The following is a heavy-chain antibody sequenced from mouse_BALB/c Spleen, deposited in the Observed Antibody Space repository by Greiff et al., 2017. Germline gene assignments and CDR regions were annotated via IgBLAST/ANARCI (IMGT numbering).Heavy chain of an antibody. D-gene: IGHD4-1*01. V-gene: IGHV5-6-4*01. CDR3: TRDRESDWDDLYTMDY. CDR2: ISSGGSYT. CDR1: GFTFSSYT. Sequence: DVKLVESGGGLVKPGGSLKLSCAASGFTFSSYTMSWVRQTPEKRLEWVATISSGGSYTYYPDSVKGRFTISRDNAKNTLYLQMSSLKSEDTAMYYCTRDRESDWDDLYTMDYWGQGTSVTVSS. J-gene: IGHJ4*01.